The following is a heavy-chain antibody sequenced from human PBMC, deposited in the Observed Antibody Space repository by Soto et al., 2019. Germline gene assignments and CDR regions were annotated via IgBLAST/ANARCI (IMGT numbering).Heavy chain of an antibody. J-gene: IGHJ5*02. CDR3: ARVLATVTPWFDP. CDR2: IIPISGTT. Sequence: QVQLVQSGAEVKKPGSSVKVSCKASGDTFSSDAISWVRHAPGQGLEWMGGIIPISGTTTYAQNFQGRVSITADESTSTAYMELTSLRSEDTAVYYCARVLATVTPWFDPWGQGTLVTVS. CDR1: GDTFSSDA. V-gene: IGHV1-69*01. D-gene: IGHD4-17*01.